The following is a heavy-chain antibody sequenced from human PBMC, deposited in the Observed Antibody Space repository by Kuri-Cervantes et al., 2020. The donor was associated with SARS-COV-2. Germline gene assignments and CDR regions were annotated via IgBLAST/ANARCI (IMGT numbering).Heavy chain of an antibody. Sequence: SETLSLTCTVSGGSISSSSYYWGWIRQPPGKGLEWIGSIYYSGSTYYNPSLKSRVTMSVDTSKNQFSLKLSSVTAADTAVYYCARGGVDTAMGADYWGQGTLVTVSS. CDR3: ARGGVDTAMGADY. CDR2: IYYSGST. V-gene: IGHV4-39*07. CDR1: GGSISSSSYY. J-gene: IGHJ4*02. D-gene: IGHD5-18*01.